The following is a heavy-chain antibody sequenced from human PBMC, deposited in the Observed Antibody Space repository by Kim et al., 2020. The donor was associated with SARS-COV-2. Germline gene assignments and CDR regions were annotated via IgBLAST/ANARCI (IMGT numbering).Heavy chain of an antibody. CDR2: IKQDGSEK. Sequence: GGSLRLSCAASGFTFSSYWMSWVRQAPGKGLEWVANIKQDGSEKYYVDSAKGRFTISRDNARNSLFMQMNSLRAEDTAVYYCARSWGVTTTAGHDLWGRGTLVTVSS. J-gene: IGHJ2*01. V-gene: IGHV3-7*01. CDR3: ARSWGVTTTAGHDL. CDR1: GFTFSSYW. D-gene: IGHD1-1*01.